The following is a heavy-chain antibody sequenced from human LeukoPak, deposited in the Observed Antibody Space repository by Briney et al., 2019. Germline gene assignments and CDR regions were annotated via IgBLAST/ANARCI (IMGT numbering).Heavy chain of an antibody. V-gene: IGHV4-34*01. CDR2: INHSGST. J-gene: IGHJ6*03. CDR3: ARVASGRPKGGGDIYNYYYMDV. CDR1: GGSFSGYY. D-gene: IGHD3-10*01. Sequence: PSETLSLTCAVYGGSFSGYYWSWIRQPPGKGLEWIGEINHSGSTNYNPSLKSRVTISVDTSKNQFSLKLSSVTAADTAVYYCARVASGRPKGGGDIYNYYYMDVWGKGTTVTISS.